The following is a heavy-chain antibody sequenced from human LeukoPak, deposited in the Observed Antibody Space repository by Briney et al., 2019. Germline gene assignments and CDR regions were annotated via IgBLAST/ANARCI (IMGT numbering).Heavy chain of an antibody. V-gene: IGHV3-23*01. CDR2: ISGSGGST. D-gene: IGHD5-18*01. CDR1: GFTFSSYA. Sequence: PGGSLRLSCAASGFTFSSYAMCWVRQAPGKGLEWVSAISGSGGSTYYADSVKGRFTISRDNSKNTLYLQMNSLRAEDTAVYYCAKAPKKDVDTVMFVLNYGGQGPLVTVSS. CDR3: AKAPKKDVDTVMFVLNY. J-gene: IGHJ4*02.